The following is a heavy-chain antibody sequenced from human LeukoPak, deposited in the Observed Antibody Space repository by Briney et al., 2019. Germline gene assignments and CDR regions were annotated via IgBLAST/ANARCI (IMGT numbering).Heavy chain of an antibody. CDR2: INPNSGGT. CDR3: ARGETGRDSSGYFGY. D-gene: IGHD3-22*01. CDR1: GYTFTDHY. J-gene: IGHJ4*02. Sequence: ASVKVSCKASGYTFTDHYIHWVRQAPGQGLEWTGWINPNSGGTNYAQKFQGRVTMTRDTSISTAYMELTRLRSDDTAVYYCARGETGRDSSGYFGYWGQGTLVTVSS. V-gene: IGHV1-2*02.